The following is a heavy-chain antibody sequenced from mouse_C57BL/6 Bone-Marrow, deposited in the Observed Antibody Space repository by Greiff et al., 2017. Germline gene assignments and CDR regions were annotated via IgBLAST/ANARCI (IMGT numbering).Heavy chain of an antibody. D-gene: IGHD1-1*02. CDR2: IYPGSGST. J-gene: IGHJ1*03. CDR1: GYTFTSYW. Sequence: QVQLKQPGAELVKPGASVKMSCKASGYTFTSYWITWVQQRPGQGLEWIGDIYPGSGSTNYNEQFKSKATLTVDTYASTAFMQLSSLTSEDSAVDYCASEGRYYEGWYFDVWGTGTTVTVSS. V-gene: IGHV1-55*01. CDR3: ASEGRYYEGWYFDV.